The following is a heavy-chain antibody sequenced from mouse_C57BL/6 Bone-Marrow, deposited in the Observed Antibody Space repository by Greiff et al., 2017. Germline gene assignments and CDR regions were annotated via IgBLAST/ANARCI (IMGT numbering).Heavy chain of an antibody. V-gene: IGHV1-80*01. CDR1: GYAFSSYW. CDR2: IYPGDGDT. J-gene: IGHJ4*01. D-gene: IGHD1-1*01. CDR3: ARAVVYYYAMDY. Sequence: VQLQQSGAELVKPGASVKISCKASGYAFSSYWMNWVKQRPGKGLEWIGQIYPGDGDTNYNGKFKGKATLTADKSSSTAYMQLSSLISEDSAVYFCARAVVYYYAMDYWGQGTSVTVSS.